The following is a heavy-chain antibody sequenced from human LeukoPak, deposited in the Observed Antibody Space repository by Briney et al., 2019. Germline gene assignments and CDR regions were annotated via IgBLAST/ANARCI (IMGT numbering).Heavy chain of an antibody. Sequence: SETLSLTCTVSGGSISSGSYYWSWIRQPAGKGLEWIGRIYTSGSTNYNPSLKSRVTISVDTSKNQFSLKLSSVTAADTAVYYCASGFRTTVVTLDYWGQGTLVTVSS. CDR2: IYTSGST. CDR1: GGSISSGSYY. V-gene: IGHV4-61*02. CDR3: ASGFRTTVVTLDY. D-gene: IGHD4-23*01. J-gene: IGHJ4*02.